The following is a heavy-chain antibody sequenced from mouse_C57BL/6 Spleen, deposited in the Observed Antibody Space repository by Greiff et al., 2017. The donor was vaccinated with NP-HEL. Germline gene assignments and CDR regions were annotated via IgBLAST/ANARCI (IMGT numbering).Heavy chain of an antibody. V-gene: IGHV1-69*01. J-gene: IGHJ1*03. CDR3: ARGRYFDV. Sequence: VQLQQPGAELVMPGASVKLSCKASGYTFTSYWMHWVKKRPGQGLEWIGEIDPSDSYTNYNQKFKGKSTLTVDKSSSTAYMQLSSLTAEDAAVYYCARGRYFDVGGTGTTVTVSS. CDR2: IDPSDSYT. CDR1: GYTFTSYW.